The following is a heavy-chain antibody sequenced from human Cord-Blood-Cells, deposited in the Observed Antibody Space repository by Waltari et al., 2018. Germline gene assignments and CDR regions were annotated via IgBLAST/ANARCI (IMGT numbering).Heavy chain of an antibody. J-gene: IGHJ4*02. CDR2: IYYSGST. D-gene: IGHD6-13*01. Sequence: QVQLQESGPGLVKPSETLSLTCTVSGGSISSHYWSWIRQPPGKGLEWIGYIYYSGSTNYNPSLKSRVTISVDTSKNQFSLKLSSVTAAETAVYYCARIAAAGTLPFDYWGQGTLVTVSS. V-gene: IGHV4-59*11. CDR1: GGSISSHY. CDR3: ARIAAAGTLPFDY.